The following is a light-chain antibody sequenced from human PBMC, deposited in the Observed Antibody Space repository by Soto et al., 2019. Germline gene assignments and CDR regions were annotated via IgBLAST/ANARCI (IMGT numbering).Light chain of an antibody. CDR2: DAS. Sequence: EIVLTQSPGTLSLSPGERATLSCRASQSLSSSSLAWYQQKPGQAPRLLIYDASSRATGIPDRFSGSGSGKDFTLTISRLEPEDFAAYHCQQYDTSPTFGQGTKVDIK. CDR3: QQYDTSPT. V-gene: IGKV3-20*01. CDR1: QSLSSSS. J-gene: IGKJ1*01.